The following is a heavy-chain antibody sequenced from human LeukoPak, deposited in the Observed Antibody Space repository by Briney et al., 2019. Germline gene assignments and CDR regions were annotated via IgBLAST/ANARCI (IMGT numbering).Heavy chain of an antibody. J-gene: IGHJ4*02. D-gene: IGHD5/OR15-5a*01. Sequence: GGSLRLSCAASGLTFSSYAMSWVRQAPGKGLEWVSVIYSGGSTYYADSVKGRFTISRDNSKSTLFLQMNSLRAEDTAVYYCAKDASLRFFDYWGQGALVTVS. CDR1: GLTFSSYA. V-gene: IGHV3-23*03. CDR2: IYSGGST. CDR3: AKDASLRFFDY.